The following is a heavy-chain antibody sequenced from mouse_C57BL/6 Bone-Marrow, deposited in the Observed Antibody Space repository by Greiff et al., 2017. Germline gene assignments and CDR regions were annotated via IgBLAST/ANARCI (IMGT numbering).Heavy chain of an antibody. CDR1: GYTFTSYW. Sequence: QVQLQQPGAELVMPGASVKLSCKASGYTFTSYWMHWVKQRPGQGLEWIGEIDPSDSYTNYNQKFKGKSTLTVDKSSSTAYMQLSSLTSEDSAVYYCARDVLYYYGSSFFDYWGQGTTLTVSS. CDR2: IDPSDSYT. D-gene: IGHD1-1*01. CDR3: ARDVLYYYGSSFFDY. V-gene: IGHV1-69*01. J-gene: IGHJ2*01.